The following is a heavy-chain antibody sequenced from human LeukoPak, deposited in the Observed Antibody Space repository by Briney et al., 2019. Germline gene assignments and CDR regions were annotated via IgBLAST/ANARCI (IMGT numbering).Heavy chain of an antibody. Sequence: GASVKVSCKASGYTFTSYYMHWVRQAPGQGLEWMGIINPSGGSTGYAQKFQGRVTMTRDTSTSTVYMELSSLRSEDTAVYYCARDLVGAQSRDYWGQGTLVTVSS. V-gene: IGHV1-46*03. CDR3: ARDLVGAQSRDY. CDR2: INPSGGST. J-gene: IGHJ4*02. CDR1: GYTFTSYY. D-gene: IGHD1-26*01.